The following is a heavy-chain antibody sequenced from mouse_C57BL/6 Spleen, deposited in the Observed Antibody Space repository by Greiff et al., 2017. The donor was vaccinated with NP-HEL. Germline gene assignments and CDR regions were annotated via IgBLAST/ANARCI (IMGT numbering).Heavy chain of an antibody. V-gene: IGHV1-26*01. Sequence: VQLQQSGPELVKPGASVKISCKASGYTFTDYYMNWVKQSHGKSLEWIGDINPNNGGTSYNQKFKGKATLTVDKSSSTAYMELRSLTSEDSAVYYCARGSNYVGYFDVWGTGTTVTVSS. CDR3: ARGSNYVGYFDV. J-gene: IGHJ1*03. CDR1: GYTFTDYY. CDR2: INPNNGGT. D-gene: IGHD2-5*01.